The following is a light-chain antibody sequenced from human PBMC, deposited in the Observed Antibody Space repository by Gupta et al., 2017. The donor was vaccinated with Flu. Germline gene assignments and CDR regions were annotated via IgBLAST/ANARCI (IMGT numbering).Light chain of an antibody. V-gene: IGKV1-39*01. J-gene: IGKJ1*01. CDR3: QRTDNTSWT. CDR1: QSIINY. Sequence: PSSLSASVGDRVTITCRASQSIINYLNWYQQKPGKAPILLIYNASSLQSGVPSKFSGSGSGTDFTLTISSLQPEDFAAYYCQRTDNTSWTFGQGTKVEVK. CDR2: NAS.